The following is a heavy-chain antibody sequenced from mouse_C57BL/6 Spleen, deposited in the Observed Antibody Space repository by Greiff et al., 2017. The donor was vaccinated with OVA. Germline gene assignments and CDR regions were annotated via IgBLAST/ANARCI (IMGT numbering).Heavy chain of an antibody. D-gene: IGHD1-1*01. V-gene: IGHV1-55*01. CDR2: IYPGSGST. CDR1: GYTFTSYW. J-gene: IGHJ2*01. CDR3: ARRFITTVVAFDY. Sequence: VKLMESGAELVKPGASVKMSCKASGYTFTSYWITWVKQRPGQGLEWIGDIYPGSGSTNYNEKFKSKATLTVDTSSSTAYMQLSSLTSEDSAVYYCARRFITTVVAFDYWGQGTTLTVSS.